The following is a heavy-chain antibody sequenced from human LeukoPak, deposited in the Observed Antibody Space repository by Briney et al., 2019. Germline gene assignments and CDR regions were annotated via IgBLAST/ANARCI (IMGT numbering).Heavy chain of an antibody. CDR3: ASHTPIYGIVGAGPPAFDI. D-gene: IGHD1-26*01. J-gene: IGHJ3*02. CDR2: IYYSGTT. V-gene: IGHV4-39*01. CDR1: GGSISSSSYY. Sequence: SETLSLTCTVSGGSISSSSYYWGWIRPPPGKGLEWIGSIYYSGTTYYNAPLKSRVTISVDTSKNQFSLKLSSVTAADTAVYYCASHTPIYGIVGAGPPAFDIWGQGTMVTVSS.